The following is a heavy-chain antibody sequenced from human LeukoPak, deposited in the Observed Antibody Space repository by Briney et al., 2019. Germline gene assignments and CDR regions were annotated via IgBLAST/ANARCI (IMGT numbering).Heavy chain of an antibody. CDR2: TYYRSKWYN. V-gene: IGHV6-1*01. Sequence: SQTLSLTCAISGDSVSSNSAAWNWIRQSPSRGLEWLGRTYYRSKWYNDYAVSVKSRITINPDTSKNQFSLQLNSVTPEDTAVYYCARGVYDILTGYRLDDYWGQGTLVTVSS. CDR3: ARGVYDILTGYRLDDY. D-gene: IGHD3-9*01. J-gene: IGHJ4*02. CDR1: GDSVSSNSAA.